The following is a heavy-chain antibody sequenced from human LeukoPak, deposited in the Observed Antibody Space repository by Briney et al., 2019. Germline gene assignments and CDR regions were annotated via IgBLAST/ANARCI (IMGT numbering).Heavy chain of an antibody. CDR1: GFAFSSNW. J-gene: IGHJ4*02. CDR3: ATSLGPLTEY. V-gene: IGHV3-74*01. Sequence: PGGSLRLSCAASGFAFSSNWMHWVRQTPGKGLVWVSRINSGGSGTSYAASVEGRFTISRDNVKNTLYLQMDSLRAEDTAVYYCATSLGPLTEYWGQGTLVTVPP. CDR2: INSGGSGT. D-gene: IGHD7-27*01.